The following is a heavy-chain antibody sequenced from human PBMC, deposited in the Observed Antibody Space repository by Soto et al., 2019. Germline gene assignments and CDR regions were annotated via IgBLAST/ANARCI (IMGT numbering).Heavy chain of an antibody. CDR3: ARAGGGFGYYDSSGYVY. CDR2: IIPIFGTA. Sequence: QVQLVQSGAEVKKPGSSVKVSCKASGGTFSSYAISWVRQAPGQGLEWMGGIIPIFGTANYAQKFQGRVTITADESPGTAYMELSSLRSGDTAVYYCARAGGGFGYYDSSGYVYWGQGPLVTVSS. V-gene: IGHV1-69*01. CDR1: GGTFSSYA. J-gene: IGHJ4*02. D-gene: IGHD3-22*01.